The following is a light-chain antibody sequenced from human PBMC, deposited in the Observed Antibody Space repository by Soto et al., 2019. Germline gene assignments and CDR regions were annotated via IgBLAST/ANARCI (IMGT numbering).Light chain of an antibody. Sequence: QSALTQPRSVSGSPGESVTISCSGTSSDVGSYNYVSWYQQYPGKAPKVMIYDVSERPSEVPVRFSGSKSVNTASLTISGLQAEDEAEYFCCSYSGSDSLLFGGGTKLTVL. CDR2: DVS. V-gene: IGLV2-11*01. CDR3: CSYSGSDSLL. J-gene: IGLJ3*02. CDR1: SSDVGSYNY.